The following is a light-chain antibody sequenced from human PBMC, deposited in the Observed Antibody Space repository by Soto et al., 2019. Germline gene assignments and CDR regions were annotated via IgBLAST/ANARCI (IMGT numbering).Light chain of an antibody. CDR3: QLRITSPPPVT. CDR1: QSVSTY. V-gene: IGKV3-11*01. CDR2: DAS. Sequence: CVYVRERATLSCRASQSVSTYLAWYQQRPGQAPRLLIYDASFRATGTPPRFSGSGSGTDFTLTISSRFPIAFALFYCQLRITSPPPVTFARGTRLEIK. J-gene: IGKJ5*01.